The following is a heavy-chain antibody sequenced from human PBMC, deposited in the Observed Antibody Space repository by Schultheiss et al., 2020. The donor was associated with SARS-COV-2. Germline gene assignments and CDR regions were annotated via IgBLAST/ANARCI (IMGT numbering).Heavy chain of an antibody. D-gene: IGHD3-22*01. CDR1: GFTFSSYA. CDR2: ISSNGGST. J-gene: IGHJ6*02. Sequence: GGSLRLSCSASGFTFSSYAMHWVRQAPGKGLEYVSAISSNGGSTYYADSVKGRFTISRDNSKNTLYLQMSSLRAEDTAVYYCAKDGTYYYDSSGYYLPHYYYYGMDVWGQGTTVTVSS. CDR3: AKDGTYYYDSSGYYLPHYYYYGMDV. V-gene: IGHV3-64D*06.